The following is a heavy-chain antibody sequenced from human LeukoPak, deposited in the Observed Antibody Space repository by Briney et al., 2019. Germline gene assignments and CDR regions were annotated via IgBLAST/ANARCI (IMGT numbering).Heavy chain of an antibody. V-gene: IGHV3-30*02. Sequence: PGGSLRLSCAASGFTFSSYDMHWVRQAPGKGLEWVAFIRYDGSNKYYADSVKGRFTISRDNSKNTLYLQMNALRAEDTAVYYCATPERSDTSGYYYWGQGTLVTVSS. CDR1: GFTFSSYD. D-gene: IGHD3-22*01. CDR3: ATPERSDTSGYYY. J-gene: IGHJ4*02. CDR2: IRYDGSNK.